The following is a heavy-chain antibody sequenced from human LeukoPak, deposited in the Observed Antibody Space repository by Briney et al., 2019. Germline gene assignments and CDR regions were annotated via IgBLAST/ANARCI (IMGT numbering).Heavy chain of an antibody. J-gene: IGHJ6*04. CDR1: GFPFSNSW. V-gene: IGHV3-7*03. CDR3: AGGNAMDV. CDR2: IKKDGSGI. Sequence: EGSLRLSCVVSGFPFSNSWMYGVRQAPGKGLEGVANIKKDGSGISYVDSVKGRFIISRDNTRNSLYLQMNSLTVEDTAVYFCAGGNAMDVRGKGTAVTVSS.